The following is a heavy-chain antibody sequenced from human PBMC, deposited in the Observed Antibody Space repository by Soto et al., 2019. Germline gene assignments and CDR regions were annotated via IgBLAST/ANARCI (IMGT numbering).Heavy chain of an antibody. Sequence: SRQTPGKGLEWLSYISGRDGNIYYADSVRGRFTISRDNAKNSVYLQMNSLRAEDTAVYYCAGDQGPNYMAVWGKGTTVTVS. V-gene: IGHV3-11*01. CDR3: AGDQGPNYMAV. CDR2: ISGRDGNI. J-gene: IGHJ6*03.